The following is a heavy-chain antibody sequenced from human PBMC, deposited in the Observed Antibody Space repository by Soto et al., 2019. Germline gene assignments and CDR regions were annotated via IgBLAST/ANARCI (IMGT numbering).Heavy chain of an antibody. CDR3: ARAPFDY. CDR2: ISSASSSI. V-gene: IGHV3-21*04. CDR1: GFTFSTHG. Sequence: GGSLRLSCVVSGFTFSTHGMNWVRQAPGKGLEWISFISSASSSINYADSMKGRFTVSRDNAKNSLYLQMTSLRVGDTAVYYCARAPFDYWGRGTLVTVSS. J-gene: IGHJ4*02.